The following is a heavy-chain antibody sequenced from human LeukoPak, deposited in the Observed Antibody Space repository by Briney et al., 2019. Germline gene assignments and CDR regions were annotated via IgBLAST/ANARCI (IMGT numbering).Heavy chain of an antibody. Sequence: PGRSLRLSCAASGFTFSSYAMRWVRQAPGKGLEWVAVISYDGSNKYYADSVKGRFTISRDNSKNTLYLQMNSLRAVDTAVYYCARDKPAAAGTFDYWGQGTLVTVSS. CDR1: GFTFSSYA. J-gene: IGHJ4*02. V-gene: IGHV3-30-3*01. D-gene: IGHD6-13*01. CDR3: ARDKPAAAGTFDY. CDR2: ISYDGSNK.